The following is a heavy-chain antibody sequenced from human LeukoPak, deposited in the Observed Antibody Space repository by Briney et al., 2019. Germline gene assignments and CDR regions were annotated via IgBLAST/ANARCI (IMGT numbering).Heavy chain of an antibody. CDR3: AKDWGYTTMVSYYFDY. D-gene: IGHD5-18*01. CDR1: GFTFSGYG. V-gene: IGHV3-33*06. CDR2: IWYDGNNK. J-gene: IGHJ4*02. Sequence: PGRSLRLSRAPSGFTFSGYGMHWVRQAPDKGLEWVAVIWYDGNNKYYADSVKGRFTISRDNSKNTLYLQMNSLRAEDTAVYYCAKDWGYTTMVSYYFDYWGQGALVTVSS.